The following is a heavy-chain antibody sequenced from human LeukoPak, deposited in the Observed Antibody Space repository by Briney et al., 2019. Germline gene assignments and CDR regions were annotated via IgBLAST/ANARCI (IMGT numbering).Heavy chain of an antibody. J-gene: IGHJ3*01. D-gene: IGHD6-13*01. CDR1: GFTFSSYA. Sequence: PGGSLRLSCAASGFTFSSYAMSWVRQAPGKGLEWVSAISGSGGSTYYADSVKGRFTISRDNSKNTLYLKMDSLRVEDTAVYYCAKDFPFVGFSSSWDRIDAFDVWGQGTMVTVSS. V-gene: IGHV3-23*01. CDR3: AKDFPFVGFSSSWDRIDAFDV. CDR2: ISGSGGST.